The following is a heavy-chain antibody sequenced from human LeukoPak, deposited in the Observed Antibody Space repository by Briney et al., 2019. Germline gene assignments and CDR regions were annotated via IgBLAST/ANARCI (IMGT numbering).Heavy chain of an antibody. CDR3: AKDFPSYYDSSGYYQEYFQH. Sequence: GGSLRLSCAASGFTFSSYAMSWVRQAPGKGLEWVSAINGSGGSTYYADSVKGRFTISRDNSKNTLYLQMNSLRAEDTAVYYCAKDFPSYYDSSGYYQEYFQHWGQGTLVTVSS. J-gene: IGHJ1*01. V-gene: IGHV3-23*01. CDR2: INGSGGST. D-gene: IGHD3-22*01. CDR1: GFTFSSYA.